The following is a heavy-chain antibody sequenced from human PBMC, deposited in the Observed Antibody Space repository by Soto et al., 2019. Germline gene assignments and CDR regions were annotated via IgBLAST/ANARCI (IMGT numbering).Heavy chain of an antibody. CDR3: AKGDFLSDPLDI. Sequence: EAQLLESGGGLVQPGGSLRLSCAASGLAFSNYAMTWVRQAPGKGLEWVSIITASGYSAYYGGAVKGRFTTSRDNSRSTLYLQMNGLRADDTAVYDCAKGDFLSDPLDIWGQGTLVTVSS. V-gene: IGHV3-23*01. D-gene: IGHD3-3*01. CDR1: GLAFSNYA. CDR2: ITASGYSA. J-gene: IGHJ4*02.